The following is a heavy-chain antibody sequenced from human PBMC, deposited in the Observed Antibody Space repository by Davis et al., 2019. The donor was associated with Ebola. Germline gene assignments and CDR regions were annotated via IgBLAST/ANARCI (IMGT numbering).Heavy chain of an antibody. V-gene: IGHV3-73*01. Sequence: GESLKISCAASGFTFSSYSMNWVRQASGKGLEWVGRIRSKANSYATAYAASVKGRFTISRDDSKNTAYLQMNSLKTEDTAVYYCTTEQGIVGATTVLWGQGTLVTVSS. D-gene: IGHD1-26*01. CDR1: GFTFSSYS. J-gene: IGHJ4*02. CDR3: TTEQGIVGATTVL. CDR2: IRSKANSYAT.